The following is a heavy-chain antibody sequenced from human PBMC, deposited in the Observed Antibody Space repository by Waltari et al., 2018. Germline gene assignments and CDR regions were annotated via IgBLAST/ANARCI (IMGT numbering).Heavy chain of an antibody. CDR1: GGSISSSRYY. D-gene: IGHD5-12*01. Sequence: QLQLQESGPGLVKPSETLSLTCSVSGGSISSSRYYWGWIHQSPGKGLEWIGSIYYSGSIYYNPTLQSRVTISGDTSKNQFSLNLSSVTAADTAVYYCARHWKRNGYRFDPWGQGTRVNVSS. CDR3: ARHWKRNGYRFDP. J-gene: IGHJ5*02. CDR2: IYYSGSI. V-gene: IGHV4-39*01.